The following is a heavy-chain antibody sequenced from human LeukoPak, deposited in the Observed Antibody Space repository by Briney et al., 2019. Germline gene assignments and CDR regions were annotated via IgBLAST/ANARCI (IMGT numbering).Heavy chain of an antibody. V-gene: IGHV3-15*01. J-gene: IGHJ6*03. CDR3: AKDLGSGSSSWYLYYMDV. CDR2: IKSKTSGGTA. D-gene: IGHD6-13*01. CDR1: GFTFSNAW. Sequence: PGGSLRLSCAASGFTFSNAWMTWIRQAPGKGLEWVGRIKSKTSGGTADYAAPVKGRFTISRDNSKNTLYLQMNSLRAEDTAVYYCAKDLGSGSSSWYLYYMDVWGKGTTVTVSS.